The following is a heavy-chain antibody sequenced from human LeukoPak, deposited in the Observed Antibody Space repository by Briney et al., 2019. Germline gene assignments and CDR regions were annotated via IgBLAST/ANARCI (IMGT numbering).Heavy chain of an antibody. CDR2: IYPGDSDT. CDR1: GYIFSTYW. V-gene: IGHV5-51*01. Sequence: GESLKISCKGSGYIFSTYWIAWVRQMPGKGLEWMGIIYPGDSDTRYSPSFQGQVTFSADKSISTTYLQWSSMKASDTAMYYCARLPGYCTGGSCYFDYWGQGTLVTVSS. D-gene: IGHD2-15*01. J-gene: IGHJ4*02. CDR3: ARLPGYCTGGSCYFDY.